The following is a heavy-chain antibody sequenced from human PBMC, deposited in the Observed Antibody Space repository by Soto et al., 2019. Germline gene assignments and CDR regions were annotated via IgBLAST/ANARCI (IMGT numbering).Heavy chain of an antibody. J-gene: IGHJ3*02. D-gene: IGHD2-2*01. CDR3: ARRRYCSSTSCYVDTFDI. CDR2: IYPGDSDT. V-gene: IGHV5-51*01. Sequence: LGESLKISCKGSGYSFINYWIGWVRQMPGRGLEWMGIIYPGDSDTRYSPSLQGQVTISADKSISTAYMQWSSLKASDTAMYYCARRRYCSSTSCYVDTFDIWGQGTMVTVSS. CDR1: GYSFINYW.